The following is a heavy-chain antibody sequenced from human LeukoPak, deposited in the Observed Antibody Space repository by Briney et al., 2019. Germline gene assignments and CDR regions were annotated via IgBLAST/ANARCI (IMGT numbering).Heavy chain of an antibody. Sequence: PSETLSLTCTVSGGSIGSYYWSWIRQPPGKGLEWIGYIYYSGSTNYNPSLKSRVAISVDTSKNQFSLKLSSVTAADTAVYYCARLGCSSTSCNGSDYWGQGTLVTVSS. CDR3: ARLGCSSTSCNGSDY. V-gene: IGHV4-59*08. CDR2: IYYSGST. CDR1: GGSIGSYY. D-gene: IGHD2-2*01. J-gene: IGHJ4*02.